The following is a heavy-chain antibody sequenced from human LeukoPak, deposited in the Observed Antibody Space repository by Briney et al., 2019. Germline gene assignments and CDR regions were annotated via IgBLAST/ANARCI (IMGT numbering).Heavy chain of an antibody. CDR3: ARAYDSSGYWPEYFHH. J-gene: IGHJ1*01. CDR1: GFNVTTNY. D-gene: IGHD3-22*01. V-gene: IGHV3-53*04. Sequence: GGSLRLSCAASGFNVTTNYMSWVRQAPGKGLEWVSIIYGGGSTYYAGSVNGRFTISRHNSKNTLFLQMNSLRTEDTAVYYCARAYDSSGYWPEYFHHWGQGTLVTVSS. CDR2: IYGGGST.